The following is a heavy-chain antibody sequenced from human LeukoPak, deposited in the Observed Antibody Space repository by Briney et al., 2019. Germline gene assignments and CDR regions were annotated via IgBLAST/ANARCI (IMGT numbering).Heavy chain of an antibody. J-gene: IGHJ4*02. D-gene: IGHD1-26*01. CDR2: IYYSGST. V-gene: IGHV4-59*01. CDR3: ARDRPVYSGSYGIDY. Sequence: PSETLSLTCTVSGGSTSSYYWSWIRQPPGKGLEWIGYIYYSGSTNYNPSLKSRVTISVDTSKNQFSLKLSSVTAADTAVYYCARDRPVYSGSYGIDYWGQGTLVTVSS. CDR1: GGSTSSYY.